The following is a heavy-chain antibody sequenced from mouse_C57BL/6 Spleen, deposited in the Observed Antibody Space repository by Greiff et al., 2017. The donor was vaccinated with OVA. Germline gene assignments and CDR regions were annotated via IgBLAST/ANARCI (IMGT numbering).Heavy chain of an antibody. D-gene: IGHD5-1*01. Sequence: QVQLQQSGAELVRPGASVTLSCKASGYTFTDYEMHWVKQTPVHGLEWIGAIDPETGGTAYNQKFKGKAILTADKSSITAYMELRSLTSEDSAVYYCHSPYDAYWGQGTLVTVSA. CDR3: HSPYDAY. CDR2: IDPETGGT. V-gene: IGHV1-15*01. CDR1: GYTFTDYE. J-gene: IGHJ3*01.